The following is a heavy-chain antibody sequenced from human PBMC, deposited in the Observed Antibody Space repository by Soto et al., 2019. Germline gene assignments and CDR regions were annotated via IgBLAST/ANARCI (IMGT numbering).Heavy chain of an antibody. CDR2: IWYDGSNK. CDR1: GFTFSSYG. V-gene: IGHV3-33*01. D-gene: IGHD3-3*01. J-gene: IGHJ6*02. Sequence: QSGGSLRLSCAASGFTFSSYGMHWVRQAPGKGLEWVAVIWYDGSNKYYADSVKGRFTISRDNSKNTLYLQMNSLRAEDTAVYYCARSYYDFXSGYYPFGTDYYYYGMDVWGQGTTVTVSS. CDR3: ARSYYDFXSGYYPFGTDYYYYGMDV.